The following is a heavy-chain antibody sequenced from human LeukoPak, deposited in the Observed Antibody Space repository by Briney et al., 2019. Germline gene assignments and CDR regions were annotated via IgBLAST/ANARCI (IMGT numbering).Heavy chain of an antibody. D-gene: IGHD3-16*01. Sequence: GGSLRLSCAASGFTFSNYAMHWVRQAPGKGLEWVAVVSSDGGKKYYADSVKGRFTISRDNSKNTLYLQMNSLRTEDTAVYYCAGADHGKVGAIDYWGQGTLVIVSS. V-gene: IGHV3-30-3*01. J-gene: IGHJ4*02. CDR2: VSSDGGKK. CDR3: AGADHGKVGAIDY. CDR1: GFTFSNYA.